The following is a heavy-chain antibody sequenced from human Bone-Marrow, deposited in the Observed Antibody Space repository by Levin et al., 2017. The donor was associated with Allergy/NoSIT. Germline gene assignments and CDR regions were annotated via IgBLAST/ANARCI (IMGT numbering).Heavy chain of an antibody. CDR3: ARIKKDTGIAAAGTRGGHMDV. CDR2: IDWDDDK. Sequence: SGPTLVKPTQTLTLTCTFSGFSLSTSGMCVSWIRQPPGKALEWLALIDWDDDKYYSTSLKTRLTISKDTSKNQVVLTMTNMDPVDTATYYCARIKKDTGIAAAGTRGGHMDVWGQGTTVTVSS. D-gene: IGHD6-13*01. CDR1: GFSLSTSGMC. V-gene: IGHV2-70*01. J-gene: IGHJ6*02.